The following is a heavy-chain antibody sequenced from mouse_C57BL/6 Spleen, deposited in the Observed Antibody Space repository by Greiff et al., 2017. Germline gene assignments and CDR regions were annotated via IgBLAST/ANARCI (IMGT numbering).Heavy chain of an antibody. J-gene: IGHJ1*03. CDR1: GYTFTSYW. D-gene: IGHD1-1*01. CDR3: ARSGSSWYFDV. Sequence: QVQLQQPGAELVKPGASVKLSCKASGYTFTSYWMHWVKQRPGQGLAWIGMIHPNSGSTNYNEKFKSKATLTVDKSSSTAYMQLSSLTSEDSAVYYCARSGSSWYFDVWGTGTTVTVSS. V-gene: IGHV1-64*01. CDR2: IHPNSGST.